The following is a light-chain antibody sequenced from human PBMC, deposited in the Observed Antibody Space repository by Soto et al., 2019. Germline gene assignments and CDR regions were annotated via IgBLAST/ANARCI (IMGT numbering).Light chain of an antibody. CDR2: WAS. CDR3: EHYINAPQA. CDR1: QSVLYSPNNKNY. J-gene: IGKJ1*01. V-gene: IGKV4-1*01. Sequence: DIVMTQSPDSLAVSLGERATINCKSSQSVLYSPNNKNYLAWYQQKPGQPPKLLVYWASTRESGGPDRFSGSGSETIFTLNINSLQAEDVAVYYGEHYINAPQAFGQGTKVEIK.